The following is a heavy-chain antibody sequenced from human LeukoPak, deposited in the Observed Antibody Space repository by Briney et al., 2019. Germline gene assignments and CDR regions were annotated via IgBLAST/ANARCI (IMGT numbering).Heavy chain of an antibody. CDR1: GYTFTSYD. D-gene: IGHD6-13*01. CDR3: ARGPYSSILD. V-gene: IGHV1-8*01. CDR2: MNPNSGNR. Sequence: ASVKVSCKASGYTFTSYDINWVRQATGQGLEWMGWMNPNSGNRGYAQKFQARVTMTRNTSISTAYMQLSSLRSEDTSVYYCARGPYSSILDWGQETLVTVSS. J-gene: IGHJ4*02.